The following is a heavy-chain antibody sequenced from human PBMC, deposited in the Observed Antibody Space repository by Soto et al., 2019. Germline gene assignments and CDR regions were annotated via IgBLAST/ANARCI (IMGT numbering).Heavy chain of an antibody. V-gene: IGHV1-69*02. CDR2: IIPILGIA. D-gene: IGHD6-13*01. CDR3: ARSYSSSWYYFDY. CDR1: GGTFSSYT. Sequence: GASVKVSCKASGGTFSSYTISWVRQAPGQGLEWMGRIIPILGIANYAQKLQGRVTMTTDTSTSTAYMELRSLRSDDTAVYYCARSYSSSWYYFDYWGQGTLVTVSS. J-gene: IGHJ4*02.